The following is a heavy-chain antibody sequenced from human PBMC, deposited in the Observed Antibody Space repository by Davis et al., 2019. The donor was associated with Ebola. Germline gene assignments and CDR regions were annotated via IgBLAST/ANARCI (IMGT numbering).Heavy chain of an antibody. CDR2: IWYDGSNK. Sequence: GESLKISCAASGFTFSSYGMHWVRQAPGKGLEWVAVIWYDGSNKYYADSVKGRFTISRDNSKNTLYLQMNSLRAEDTAVYYCAREHHFYGSGSYSYFDYWGQGTLVTVSS. CDR3: AREHHFYGSGSYSYFDY. CDR1: GFTFSSYG. D-gene: IGHD3-10*01. J-gene: IGHJ4*02. V-gene: IGHV3-33*01.